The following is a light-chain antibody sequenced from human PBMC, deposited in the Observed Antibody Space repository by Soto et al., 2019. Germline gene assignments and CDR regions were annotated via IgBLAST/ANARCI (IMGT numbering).Light chain of an antibody. CDR3: QHYNSYSEA. Sequence: QMTQSTATLSGSLGDRVTLPWRASQTISSWLAWYQQKQGKAPKLLIYKASTLKSGVPSRFSGSGSGTEFNLTISSLQTDDFATYYCQHYNSYSEAFGQGTKVDIK. J-gene: IGKJ1*01. CDR1: QTISSW. CDR2: KAS. V-gene: IGKV1-5*03.